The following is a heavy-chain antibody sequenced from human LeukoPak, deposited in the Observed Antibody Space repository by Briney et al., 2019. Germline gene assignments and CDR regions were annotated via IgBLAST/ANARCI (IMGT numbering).Heavy chain of an antibody. CDR1: SDFFSSVTDY. CDR3: ARERGDEYSSGWYKTNFFDT. Sequence: SETLSLTCTVSSDFFSSVTDYWAWIRQPPGKGLEWIASGDYSGGTYHNPSLESRVAITADMSKNQISLKLSSVTAADTALYYCARERGDEYSSGWYKTNFFDTWGQGTRVTVSS. J-gene: IGHJ4*02. D-gene: IGHD6-19*01. CDR2: GDYSGGT. V-gene: IGHV4-39*07.